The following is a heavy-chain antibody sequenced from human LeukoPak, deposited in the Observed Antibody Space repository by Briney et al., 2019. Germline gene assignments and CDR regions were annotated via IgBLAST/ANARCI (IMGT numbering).Heavy chain of an antibody. CDR1: GFTFSSYG. Sequence: GGSLRLSCAASGFTFSSYGMHWVRQAPGKGLEWVSTISASGGSTYYADSVKGRFSISRDNSKNTVYLQVDSLRPEDTVVYYCAKRRYGDNGDFDTWGQGTLVIVST. V-gene: IGHV3-23*01. J-gene: IGHJ4*02. CDR2: ISASGGST. CDR3: AKRRYGDNGDFDT. D-gene: IGHD4-17*01.